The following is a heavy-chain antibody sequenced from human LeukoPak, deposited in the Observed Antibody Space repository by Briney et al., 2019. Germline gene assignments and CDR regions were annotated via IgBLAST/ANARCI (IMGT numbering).Heavy chain of an antibody. CDR3: AKDMGGSGYPYYFDY. Sequence: PGRSLRLSCAASGFTFDDYAMHWVRQAPGKRLEWVSGISWNSGSIGYADSVKGRFTISRDNAKNSLYLQMNSLRAEDTALYYCAKDMGGSGYPYYFDYWGQGTLVTASS. V-gene: IGHV3-9*01. CDR1: GFTFDDYA. CDR2: ISWNSGSI. D-gene: IGHD3-22*01. J-gene: IGHJ4*02.